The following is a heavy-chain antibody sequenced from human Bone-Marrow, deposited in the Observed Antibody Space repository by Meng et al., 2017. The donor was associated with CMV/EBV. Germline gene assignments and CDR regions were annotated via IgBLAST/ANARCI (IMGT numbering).Heavy chain of an antibody. D-gene: IGHD2-21*01. V-gene: IGHV3-69-1*02. Sequence: GESLKISCAASGFTFRDYYMTWIRQAPGKGLEWVSSISSSGTYIYCADSVKGRFTISRDNAQNSLYLQMNSLRAEDTAVYYCARDVSPRSSAYFAIYYFYALDVWGQGTTVTVSS. J-gene: IGHJ6*02. CDR2: ISSSGTYI. CDR1: GFTFRDYY. CDR3: ARDVSPRSSAYFAIYYFYALDV.